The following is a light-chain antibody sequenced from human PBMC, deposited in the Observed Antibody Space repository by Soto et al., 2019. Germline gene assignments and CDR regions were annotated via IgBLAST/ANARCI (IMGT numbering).Light chain of an antibody. CDR1: QSVSTN. Sequence: EIVLTQSPATLSVSPGERATLSCRASQSVSTNLAWYQQRPGQAPRLLLYGASTRATGIPARFSGSGSGTEYTLTITSLLSEEFSVYYCHQYYNWPPYTFGQGTKLEIK. V-gene: IGKV3-15*01. CDR3: HQYYNWPPYT. CDR2: GAS. J-gene: IGKJ2*01.